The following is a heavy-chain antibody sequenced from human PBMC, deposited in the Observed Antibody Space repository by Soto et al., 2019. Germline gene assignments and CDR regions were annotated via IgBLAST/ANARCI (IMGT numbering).Heavy chain of an antibody. Sequence: SETLSLTCTVSGGSISSSSYYWGWIRQPPGKGLEWIGSIYYSGSTYYNPSLKSRVTISVDTSKNQFSLKLSSVTAADTAVYFFGRRKPTVTTAGYFDYWGQGTLVTVSS. CDR2: IYYSGST. CDR3: GRRKPTVTTAGYFDY. CDR1: GGSISSSSYY. J-gene: IGHJ4*02. D-gene: IGHD4-17*01. V-gene: IGHV4-39*01.